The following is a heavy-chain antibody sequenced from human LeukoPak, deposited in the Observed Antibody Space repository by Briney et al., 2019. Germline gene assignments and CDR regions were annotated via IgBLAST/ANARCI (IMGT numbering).Heavy chain of an antibody. CDR1: GYTFTSYD. CDR2: MNPNSGNT. J-gene: IGHJ3*02. Sequence: ASVKVSCKASGYTFTSYDINWVRQAPGQGLEWMGWMNPNSGNTGYARKFQGRVTITRNTSISTAYMELSSMRSEDTAVYYCARRERRRAFDIWGQGTMVTVSS. V-gene: IGHV1-8*03. CDR3: ARRERRRAFDI. D-gene: IGHD1-1*01.